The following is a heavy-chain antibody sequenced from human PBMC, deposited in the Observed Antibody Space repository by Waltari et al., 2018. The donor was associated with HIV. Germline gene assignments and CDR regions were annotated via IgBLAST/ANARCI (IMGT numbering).Heavy chain of an antibody. CDR1: GGSISSSSYY. CDR2: IYYSGST. CDR3: ARERYCSGGSCPFDY. D-gene: IGHD2-15*01. J-gene: IGHJ4*02. V-gene: IGHV4-39*07. Sequence: QLQLQESGPGLVKPSETLSLTCTVSGGSISSSSYYWGWIRQPPGKGLEWIGSIYYSGSTYYNPSLKSRGTISVDTSKNQFSLKLSSVTAADTAVYYCARERYCSGGSCPFDYWGQGTLVTVSS.